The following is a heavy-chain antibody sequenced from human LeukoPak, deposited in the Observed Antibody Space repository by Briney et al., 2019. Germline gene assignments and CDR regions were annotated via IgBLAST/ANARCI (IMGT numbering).Heavy chain of an antibody. D-gene: IGHD6-13*01. CDR3: AQAGAYSSSWYGY. J-gene: IGHJ4*02. Sequence: SETLSLTCTVSGGSISSSSYYWGWIRQPPGKGLEWIGSIYYSGSTYYNPSLKSRVTISVDKFKNQFSLRLSSVTAADTAVYYCAQAGAYSSSWYGYWGQGTLVTVSS. V-gene: IGHV4-39*07. CDR1: GGSISSSSYY. CDR2: IYYSGST.